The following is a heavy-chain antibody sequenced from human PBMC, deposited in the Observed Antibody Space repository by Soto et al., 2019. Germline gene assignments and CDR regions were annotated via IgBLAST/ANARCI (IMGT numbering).Heavy chain of an antibody. CDR3: ARRSPITIFGVVTSGWLDP. CDR2: IYHSGST. CDR1: GVSFSSTNW. Sequence: SETLSLTCAVSGVSFSSTNWWSWVRQPPGKGLEWIGDIYHSGSTQYNPSLVSRVTISIDKSKNQFSLRLNSVTAADTAVYYCARRSPITIFGVVTSGWLDPWGPGTLVTVSS. V-gene: IGHV4-4*02. J-gene: IGHJ5*02. D-gene: IGHD3-3*01.